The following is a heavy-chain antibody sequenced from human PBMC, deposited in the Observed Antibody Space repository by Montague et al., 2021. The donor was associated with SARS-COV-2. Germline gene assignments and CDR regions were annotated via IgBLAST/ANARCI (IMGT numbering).Heavy chain of an antibody. CDR3: ARAHSGCWDGLDN. D-gene: IGHD5-12*01. J-gene: IGHJ4*02. CDR2: IYTSGTT. CDR1: GGSISSSSYY. V-gene: IGHV4-61*02. Sequence: TLSLTCTVSGGSISSSSYYWSWIRQPAGKGLEWIGSIYTSGTTDYSFSLKSRVTISVDTSKNQFSLKLTSVTAADTAVYYCARAHSGCWDGLDNWGQGSLVTVSS.